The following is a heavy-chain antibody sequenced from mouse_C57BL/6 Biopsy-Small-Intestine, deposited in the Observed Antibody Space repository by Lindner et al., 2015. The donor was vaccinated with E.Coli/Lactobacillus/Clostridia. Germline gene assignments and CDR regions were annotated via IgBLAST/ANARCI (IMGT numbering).Heavy chain of an antibody. CDR2: IDPEDGDT. CDR1: GFNIKDYY. D-gene: IGHD2-4*01. J-gene: IGHJ3*01. CDR3: STRTYDYTWFAY. V-gene: IGHV14-1*01. Sequence: VQLQESGAELVRPGASVKLSCTASGFNIKDYYMHWVKQRPEQGLEWIGRIDPEDGDTEYAPKFQGKATMTADTSSNTAYLQLSSLTSEDTAVYYCSTRTYDYTWFAYWGQGTLVTVSA.